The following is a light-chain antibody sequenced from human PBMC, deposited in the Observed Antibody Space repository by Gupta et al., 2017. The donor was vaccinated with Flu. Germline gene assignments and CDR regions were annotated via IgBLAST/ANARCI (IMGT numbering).Light chain of an antibody. Sequence: RSASGGDTITLNGRARQSGSSYLKWEQQKPGKAPRLWIYAASSLQSGVPSRFSGSGSVTEFTITISSLQPEDVATYYCQQTYTDPPSLTFGGGTKVEV. V-gene: IGKV1-39*01. CDR3: QQTYTDPPSLT. J-gene: IGKJ4*01. CDR1: QSGSSY. CDR2: AAS.